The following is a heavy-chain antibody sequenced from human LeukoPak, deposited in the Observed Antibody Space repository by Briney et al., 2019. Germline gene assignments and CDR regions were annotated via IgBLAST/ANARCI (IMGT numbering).Heavy chain of an antibody. J-gene: IGHJ5*02. Sequence: GGSLRLSCVASGFTFSHYSMNWVRQAPGKGLEWVSSIRFTGSYIYYADSVKGRFTISRDNSKNTLYLQMNSLRAEDTAVYYCARSRNYDFWSELDPWGQGTLVTVSS. D-gene: IGHD3-3*01. V-gene: IGHV3-21*01. CDR3: ARSRNYDFWSELDP. CDR1: GFTFSHYS. CDR2: IRFTGSYI.